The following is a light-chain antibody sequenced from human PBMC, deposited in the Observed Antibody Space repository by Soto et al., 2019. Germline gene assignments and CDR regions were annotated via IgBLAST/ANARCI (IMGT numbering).Light chain of an antibody. CDR3: QQYYNTPWT. J-gene: IGKJ1*01. CDR2: WAS. Sequence: DIVMTRSPDSLAVSLGERATINCKSSQSVLYSSNNKNYLAWYQQKPGQPPKALIYWASTRESGVPDRFSGSGSGTDFTLTISSLQAEDVAVYYCQQYYNTPWTLGQGTKVDIK. V-gene: IGKV4-1*01. CDR1: QSVLYSSNNKNY.